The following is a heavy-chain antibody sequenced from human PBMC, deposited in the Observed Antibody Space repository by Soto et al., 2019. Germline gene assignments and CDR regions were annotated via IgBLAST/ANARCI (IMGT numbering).Heavy chain of an antibody. CDR3: ARLQYSGHLRIFDP. Sequence: SETLSLTCTVSGGSISSYYWSWIRQPPGKGLEWIGYIYYSGSTNYNPSLKSRVTISVDTSKNQFSLKLSSVTAADTAVYYCARLQYSGHLRIFDPWGQGTLVTVSS. V-gene: IGHV4-59*08. CDR1: GGSISSYY. CDR2: IYYSGST. J-gene: IGHJ5*02. D-gene: IGHD5-12*01.